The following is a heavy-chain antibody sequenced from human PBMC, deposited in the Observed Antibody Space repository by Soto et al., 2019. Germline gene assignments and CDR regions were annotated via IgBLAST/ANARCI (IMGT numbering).Heavy chain of an antibody. CDR3: AGSPYSGSGWFDP. J-gene: IGHJ5*02. Sequence: ETLSLTCTVSGGSISSYYWSWIRQPPGKGLEWIGYIYYSGSTNYNPSLKSRVTISVDTSKNQFSLKLSSVTAADTAVYYCAGSPYSGSGWFDPWGQGTLVTVSS. V-gene: IGHV4-59*01. CDR2: IYYSGST. D-gene: IGHD3-10*01. CDR1: GGSISSYY.